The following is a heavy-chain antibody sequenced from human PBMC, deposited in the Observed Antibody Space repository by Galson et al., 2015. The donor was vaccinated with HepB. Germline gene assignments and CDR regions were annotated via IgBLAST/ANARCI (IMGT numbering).Heavy chain of an antibody. J-gene: IGHJ4*02. V-gene: IGHV4-31*03. D-gene: IGHD2-2*01. CDR2: IYYSGST. Sequence: TLSLTCTVSGGSISSGGYYWSWIRQHPGKGLEWIGYIYYSGSTYYNPSLKSRVTISVDTPKNQFSLKLSSVTAADTAVYYCARGAPAALFDYWDQGTLVTVSS. CDR1: GGSISSGGYY. CDR3: ARGAPAALFDY.